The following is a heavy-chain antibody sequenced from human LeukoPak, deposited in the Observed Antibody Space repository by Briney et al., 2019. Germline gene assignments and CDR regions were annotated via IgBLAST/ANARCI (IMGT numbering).Heavy chain of an antibody. Sequence: GGSLRLSCAASGFTFSSYGMNWVRQAPGKGLEWVSYISRSGSPIYYADSVKGRFTVSRDNAKNSLFLQMNSLRAEDTAVYSCAREVNTIYGDVWGQGTTVNVS. V-gene: IGHV3-48*03. CDR3: AREVNTIYGDV. CDR1: GFTFSSYG. J-gene: IGHJ6*02. D-gene: IGHD3-3*01. CDR2: ISRSGSPI.